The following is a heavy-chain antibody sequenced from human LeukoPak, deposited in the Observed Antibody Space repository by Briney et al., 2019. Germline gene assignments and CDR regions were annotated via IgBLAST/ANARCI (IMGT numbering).Heavy chain of an antibody. V-gene: IGHV3-74*01. J-gene: IGHJ4*02. D-gene: IGHD5-18*01. Sequence: GGSLRLSCAASGFSFSNHWMHWVRQAPGKGLMWVSRINRGGSRTDYADSVKGRFTISRDDAKNTLYLQLNSLRAEDTAVYFCARGGSDTAMAHDYWGQGTLVTVSS. CDR2: INRGGSRT. CDR3: ARGGSDTAMAHDY. CDR1: GFSFSNHW.